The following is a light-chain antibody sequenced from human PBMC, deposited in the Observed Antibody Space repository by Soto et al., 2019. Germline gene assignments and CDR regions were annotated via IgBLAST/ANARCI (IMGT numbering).Light chain of an antibody. CDR2: RVS. V-gene: IGKV1-5*03. Sequence: DDRLTQSPSTLSASVGDRVTISCRASQGIGDWLAWYQQKPGKAPKLLIHRVSRLQSGVPVRFSGSGSETEFTLTINGLQPDDFATYYCQRYNSHLFFFGPGTKVQSK. J-gene: IGKJ3*01. CDR3: QRYNSHLFF. CDR1: QGIGDW.